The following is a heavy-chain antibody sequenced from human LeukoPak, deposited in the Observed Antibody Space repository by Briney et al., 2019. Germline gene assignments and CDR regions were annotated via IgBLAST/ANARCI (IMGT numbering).Heavy chain of an antibody. CDR3: ARFQVAAGNFDY. CDR2: IYTSGST. V-gene: IGHV4-4*07. Sequence: TSETLSLTCTVSGGSLSSYYWSWIRQPAGKGLEWIGRIYTSGSTNYNPSLKSRVTMSVDTSKNQFSLKLSSVTAADTAVYYCARFQVAAGNFDYWGQGTLVTVSS. J-gene: IGHJ4*02. D-gene: IGHD6-13*01. CDR1: GGSLSSYY.